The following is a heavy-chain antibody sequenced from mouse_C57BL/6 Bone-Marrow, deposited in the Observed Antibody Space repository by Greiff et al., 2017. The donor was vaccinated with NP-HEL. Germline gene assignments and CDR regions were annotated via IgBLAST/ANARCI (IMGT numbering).Heavy chain of an antibody. CDR3: APYYDYDGYAMDY. V-gene: IGHV3-6*01. Sequence: ESGPGLVKPSQSLSLTCSVTGYSITSGYYWNWIRQFPGNKLEWMGYISYDGSNNYNPSLKNRISITRDTSKNQFFLKLNSVTTEDTATYYCAPYYDYDGYAMDYWGQGTSVTVSS. CDR1: GYSITSGYY. D-gene: IGHD2-4*01. J-gene: IGHJ4*01. CDR2: ISYDGSN.